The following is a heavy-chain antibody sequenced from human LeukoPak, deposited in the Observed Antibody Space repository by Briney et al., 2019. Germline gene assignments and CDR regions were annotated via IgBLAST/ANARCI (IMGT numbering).Heavy chain of an antibody. CDR3: ARLPSWFGEVFVDY. D-gene: IGHD3-10*01. CDR1: GFTVSSNY. Sequence: GGSLRLSCAASGFTVSSNYMSWVRQAPGKGLEWVSAIYTGGSTYYAGSVKGRFTISRDNSKNTLYLQMNSLRAEDTAVYYCARLPSWFGEVFVDYWGQGTLVTVSS. V-gene: IGHV3-66*04. CDR2: IYTGGST. J-gene: IGHJ4*02.